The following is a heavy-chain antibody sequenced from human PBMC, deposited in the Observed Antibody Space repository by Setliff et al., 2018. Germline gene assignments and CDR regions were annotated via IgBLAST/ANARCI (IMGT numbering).Heavy chain of an antibody. CDR3: ARDPFGNPVFDP. CDR1: GFTFSNYW. D-gene: IGHD3-10*01. CDR2: IKEDGGGN. V-gene: IGHV3-7*01. Sequence: GGSLRLSCAASGFTFSNYWMNWFRQAPGKGLEWVANIKEDGGGNNYVDSVKGRFSISRDNTKNSLYLQMNSLRAEDTAVYYCARDPFGNPVFDPWGQGTLVTVSS. J-gene: IGHJ5*02.